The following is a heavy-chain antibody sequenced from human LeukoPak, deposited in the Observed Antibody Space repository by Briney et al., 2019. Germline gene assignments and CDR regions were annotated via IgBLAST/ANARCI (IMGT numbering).Heavy chain of an antibody. Sequence: PGRSLRLSCAASGFTFSSYGMHWVRQAPGKGLEWVAFIRYDGSNKYYADSVKGRFTISRDNSKNTLYLQMNSLRAEDTAVYYCAKTAAVDYYYYYMDVWGKGTTVTVSS. V-gene: IGHV3-30*02. CDR1: GFTFSSYG. J-gene: IGHJ6*03. CDR2: IRYDGSNK. CDR3: AKTAAVDYYYYYMDV. D-gene: IGHD6-13*01.